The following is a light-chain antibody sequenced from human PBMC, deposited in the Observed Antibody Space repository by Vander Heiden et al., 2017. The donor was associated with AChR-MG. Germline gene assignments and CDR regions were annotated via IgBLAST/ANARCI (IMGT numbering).Light chain of an antibody. Sequence: DIVLTQSPATLSLSPGERATLSCRASQSVNNYLAWYQQKPGQAPRLLINDASNRATGIPARFTGSGSGTDFTLTISSLEPEDFAVYYCKQRSHWPPYTFGQGTKLEIK. V-gene: IGKV3-11*01. CDR3: KQRSHWPPYT. J-gene: IGKJ2*01. CDR1: QSVNNY. CDR2: DAS.